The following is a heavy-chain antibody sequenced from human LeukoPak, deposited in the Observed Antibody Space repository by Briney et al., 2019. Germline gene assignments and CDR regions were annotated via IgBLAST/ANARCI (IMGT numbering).Heavy chain of an antibody. J-gene: IGHJ4*02. V-gene: IGHV1-18*01. CDR2: ISGYNGYT. D-gene: IGHD1-14*01. Sequence: GASVNVSCKASGYTFANYGISWVRQAPGQGLEWLGWISGYNGYTNYAQNLQGRVTMTTDTSTSTAYVELRSLRFDDTAVYYCARDLWTEIDYWGQGTLVTVSS. CDR3: ARDLWTEIDY. CDR1: GYTFANYG.